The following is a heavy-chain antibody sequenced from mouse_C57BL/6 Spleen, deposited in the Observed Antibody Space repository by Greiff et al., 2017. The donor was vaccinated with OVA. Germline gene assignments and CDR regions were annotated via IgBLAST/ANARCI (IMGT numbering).Heavy chain of an antibody. CDR2: INPNNGGT. D-gene: IGHD1-1*01. Sequence: EVKLMESGPELVKPGASVKMSCKASGYTFTDYNMHWVKQSHGKSLEWIGYINPNNGGTSYNQKFKGKATLTVNKSSSTAYMELRSLTSEDSAVYYCARRHYGSSHYYAMDYWGQGTSVTVSS. CDR3: ARRHYGSSHYYAMDY. CDR1: GYTFTDYN. V-gene: IGHV1-22*01. J-gene: IGHJ4*01.